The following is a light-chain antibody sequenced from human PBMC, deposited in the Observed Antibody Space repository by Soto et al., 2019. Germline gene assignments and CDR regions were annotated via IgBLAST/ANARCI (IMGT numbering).Light chain of an antibody. Sequence: QSVLTQPPSASGTPEQRVSISCSGSSSNIGSNYVYWYQQLPGTAPKLLIYSNNQRPSGVPDRFSGSKSGTSASLAISGLRSEDEDDYYCAAWDDSLSVLFGGGTKLTVL. J-gene: IGLJ2*01. CDR1: SSNIGSNY. CDR2: SNN. V-gene: IGLV1-47*02. CDR3: AAWDDSLSVL.